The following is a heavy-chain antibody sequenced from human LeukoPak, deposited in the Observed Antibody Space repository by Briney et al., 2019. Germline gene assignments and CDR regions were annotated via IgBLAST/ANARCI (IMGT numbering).Heavy chain of an antibody. CDR1: GGSISSGGYY. V-gene: IGHV4-30-2*01. J-gene: IGHJ4*02. CDR2: IYHSGST. CDR3: ARYSSGWYAGIDY. Sequence: PSETLSLTCTVSGGSISSGGYYWSWIRQPPGKGLGWIGYIYHSGSTYYNPSLKSRVTISVDRSKNQFSLKLSSVTAADTAVYYCARYSSGWYAGIDYWGQGTLVTVSS. D-gene: IGHD6-19*01.